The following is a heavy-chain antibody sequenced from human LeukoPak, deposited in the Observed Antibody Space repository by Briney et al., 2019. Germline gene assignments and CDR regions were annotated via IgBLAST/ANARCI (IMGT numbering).Heavy chain of an antibody. J-gene: IGHJ4*02. D-gene: IGHD3-3*01. CDR3: ANIRFLEWPLFDY. CDR2: IIFSCRTT. Sequence: IIFSCRTTYYAPSVNGRVTISRENTKNTLYMQMKRLRGEETAVYYCANIRFLEWPLFDYWGQGTLVTVSS. V-gene: IGHV3-23*01.